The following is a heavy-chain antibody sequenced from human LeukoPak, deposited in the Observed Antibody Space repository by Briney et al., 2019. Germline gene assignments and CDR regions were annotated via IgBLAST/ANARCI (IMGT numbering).Heavy chain of an antibody. CDR2: IKQDGSEE. J-gene: IGHJ1*01. V-gene: IGHV3-7*01. CDR1: GFTFSSYW. CDR3: ARVGDSSGYRAFQH. Sequence: GGSPRLSCAASGFTFSSYWMSWVRQAPGKGLEWVANIKQDGSEEYYVDSVKGRFTISRDNAQNSLYLQMNSLRAEDTAVYYCARVGDSSGYRAFQHWGQGTLVTVSS. D-gene: IGHD3-22*01.